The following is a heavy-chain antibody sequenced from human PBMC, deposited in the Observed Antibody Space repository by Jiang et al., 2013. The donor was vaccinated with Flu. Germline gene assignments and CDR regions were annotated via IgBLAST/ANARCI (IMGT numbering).Heavy chain of an antibody. CDR3: ARDQADYGDDAFDV. V-gene: IGHV4-31*03. J-gene: IGHJ3*01. CDR1: GASMDSGGYY. D-gene: IGHD4/OR15-4a*01. Sequence: GSGLVKPSQTLSLICSVSGASMDSGGYYWNWIRQLPGKGLEWIGYTSFSGRTYYNPSLKSRVTISVDTSNKQFSLNLRSVTAADTAVYYCARDQADYGDDAFDVWGQGTMVTVSS. CDR2: TSFSGRT.